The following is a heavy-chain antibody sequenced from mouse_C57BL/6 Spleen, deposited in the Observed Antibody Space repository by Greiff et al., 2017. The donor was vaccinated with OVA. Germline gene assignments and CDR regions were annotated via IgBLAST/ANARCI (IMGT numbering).Heavy chain of an antibody. CDR3: ARASDGYNYFDY. CDR2: SRNKANDYTT. CDR1: GFTFSDFY. D-gene: IGHD2-3*01. J-gene: IGHJ2*01. V-gene: IGHV7-1*01. Sequence: EVKLMESGGGLVQSGRSLRLSCAPSGFTFSDFYMEWVRQAPGKGLEWIAASRNKANDYTTEYSASVKGRFIVSRDTSQSILYLQMNALRAEDTAIYYCARASDGYNYFDYWGQGTTLTVSS.